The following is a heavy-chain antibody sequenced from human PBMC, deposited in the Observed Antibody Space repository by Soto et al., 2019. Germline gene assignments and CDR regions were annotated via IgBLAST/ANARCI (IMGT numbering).Heavy chain of an antibody. CDR2: ISADSETI. CDR3: ARLYYDYV. D-gene: IGHD3-3*01. CDR1: GHTFSTYS. J-gene: IGHJ6*02. V-gene: IGHV3-48*02. Sequence: GGSLRLSCAASGHTFSTYSMNWVRQAPGKGLEWIAYISADSETIFYADSVKGRFTISRDDAGRSLFLQMNSLRDEDTARYYCARLYYDYVWGQGTTVTVSS.